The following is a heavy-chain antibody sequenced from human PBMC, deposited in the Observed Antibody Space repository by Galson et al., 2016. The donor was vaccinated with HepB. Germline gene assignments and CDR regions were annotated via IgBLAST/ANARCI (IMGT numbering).Heavy chain of an antibody. CDR3: ARGPIFGLDI. D-gene: IGHD3-9*01. CDR1: GGTFRSQT. J-gene: IGHJ3*02. Sequence: SVKVSCKASGGTFRSQTISWVRQAPGQGPEWMGGIIVIFGTASYAQKFQGRVTITADESTSTAYMEVSSLTSEDTAVYYCARGPIFGLDIWGQGTMITVSS. V-gene: IGHV1-69*13. CDR2: IIVIFGTA.